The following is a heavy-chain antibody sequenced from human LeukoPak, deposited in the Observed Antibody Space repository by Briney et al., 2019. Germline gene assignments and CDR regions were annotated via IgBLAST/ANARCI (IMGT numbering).Heavy chain of an antibody. J-gene: IGHJ4*02. CDR3: ASRGLVFGFFDY. CDR2: IYYSGST. V-gene: IGHV4-59*05. D-gene: IGHD6-19*01. Sequence: PSETLSLTCTVSGGSISSYYWSWIRQPPGKGLEWIGSIYYSGSTYYNPSLKSRVTISVDTSKNQFSLKLSSVTAADTAVYYCASRGLVFGFFDYWGQGTLVTVSS. CDR1: GGSISSYY.